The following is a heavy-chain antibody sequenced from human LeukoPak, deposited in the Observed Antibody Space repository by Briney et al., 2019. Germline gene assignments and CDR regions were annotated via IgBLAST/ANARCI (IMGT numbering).Heavy chain of an antibody. CDR3: ARERLSTYYYYSSGSEDLDY. D-gene: IGHD3-22*01. CDR1: GFTFSSYA. Sequence: GGSLRLSCAASGFTFSSYAMSWVRQAPGKGLEWVAAIIGSGSSKYYADSVKGRFTISKDNSKNTLFLQMNSLRAENTAVYYCARERLSTYYYYSSGSEDLDYWGQGTLVTVCS. V-gene: IGHV3-23*01. CDR2: IIGSGSSK. J-gene: IGHJ4*02.